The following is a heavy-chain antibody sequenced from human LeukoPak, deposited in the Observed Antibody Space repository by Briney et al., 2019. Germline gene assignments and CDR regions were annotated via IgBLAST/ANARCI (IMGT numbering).Heavy chain of an antibody. D-gene: IGHD3-16*02. CDR2: IYYSGST. CDR1: GGSISSSSYY. CDR3: ARDRRFYDYVWGSYRYGWFDP. Sequence: SETLSLTCTASGGSISSSSYYWGWIRQPPGKGLEWIGSIYYSGSTYYNPSLKSRVTISVDTSKNQFSLKLSSVTAADTAVYYCARDRRFYDYVWGSYRYGWFDPWGQGTLVTVSS. V-gene: IGHV4-39*07. J-gene: IGHJ5*02.